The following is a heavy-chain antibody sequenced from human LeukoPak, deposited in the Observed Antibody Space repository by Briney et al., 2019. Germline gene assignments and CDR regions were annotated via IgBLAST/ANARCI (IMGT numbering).Heavy chain of an antibody. Sequence: SETLSLTCTVSGGSISSYYWTWIRQPPGKGLEWIGYIYNSGSTNYNPSLKSRVTISVDTSKNQFSLKLSSVTAADTAVYYCAREASMVRGVITNRAYYYYYYMDVWGKGTTVTISS. CDR1: GGSISSYY. CDR2: IYNSGST. D-gene: IGHD3-10*01. CDR3: AREASMVRGVITNRAYYYYYYMDV. V-gene: IGHV4-4*08. J-gene: IGHJ6*03.